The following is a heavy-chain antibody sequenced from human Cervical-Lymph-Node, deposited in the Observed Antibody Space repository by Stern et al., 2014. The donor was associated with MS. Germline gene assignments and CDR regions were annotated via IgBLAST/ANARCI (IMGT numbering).Heavy chain of an antibody. D-gene: IGHD6-13*01. CDR3: ARDAWPAASGPLIDY. CDR2: IYDDGSST. Sequence: VQLVESGGGLVQPGGSLRLSCAASGFTFSSHWMHWVRQAPGTGLVWVSRIYDDGSSTKYADSVKGRFTISRDNAKSTLYLQMNSLRAEDSAVYYCARDAWPAASGPLIDYWGRGTLVTVSS. CDR1: GFTFSSHW. J-gene: IGHJ4*02. V-gene: IGHV3-74*03.